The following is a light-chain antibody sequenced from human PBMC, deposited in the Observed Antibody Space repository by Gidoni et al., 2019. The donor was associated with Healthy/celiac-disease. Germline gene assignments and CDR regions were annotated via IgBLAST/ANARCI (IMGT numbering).Light chain of an antibody. CDR3: QSYDSSLSGYV. CDR2: GNS. J-gene: IGLJ1*01. V-gene: IGLV1-40*01. Sequence: QSVLTQPPSLSGAPVQRVTISCTGSSSKLLIYGNSNRPSGVPDRFSGSKSGTSASLAITGLQAEDEADYYCQSYDSSLSGYVFGTGTKVTVL. CDR1: SSK.